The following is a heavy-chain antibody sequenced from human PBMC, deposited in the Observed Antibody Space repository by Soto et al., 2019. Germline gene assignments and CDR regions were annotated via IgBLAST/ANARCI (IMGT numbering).Heavy chain of an antibody. D-gene: IGHD2-15*01. CDR3: AKGVVAATTYFQH. V-gene: IGHV3-30*18. J-gene: IGHJ1*01. Sequence: GGSLRLSCAASGLTFSSHGMHWVRQAQGKGLEWVAVISYDGSDKYYADSVKGRFTISRDNSNNTLYLQMDSLRAEDTAVYYCAKGVVAATTYFQHWGQGTLVTVSS. CDR2: ISYDGSDK. CDR1: GLTFSSHG.